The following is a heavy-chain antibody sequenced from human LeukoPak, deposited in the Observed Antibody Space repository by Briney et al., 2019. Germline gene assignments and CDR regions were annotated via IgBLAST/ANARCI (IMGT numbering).Heavy chain of an antibody. CDR1: GGSISSGGYY. Sequence: PSQTLSLTCTVSGGSISSGGYYWSWIRQHPGKGLEWIGYIYYSGSTYYNPSLKSRVTISVDTSKNQFSLKLSPVTAADTAVYYCARELYYYDSSGYKYWYFDLWGRGTLVTVSS. CDR3: ARELYYYDSSGYKYWYFDL. CDR2: IYYSGST. V-gene: IGHV4-31*03. J-gene: IGHJ2*01. D-gene: IGHD3-22*01.